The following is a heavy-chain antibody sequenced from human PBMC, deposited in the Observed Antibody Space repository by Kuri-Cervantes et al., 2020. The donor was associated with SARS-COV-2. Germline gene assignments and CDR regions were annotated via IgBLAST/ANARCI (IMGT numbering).Heavy chain of an antibody. CDR1: GFTFSNYW. D-gene: IGHD3-22*01. Sequence: GGSLRLSCAGSGFTFSNYWMHWVRQAPGKGLEWVAVIWYDGSNKYYADSVKGRFTISRDNSKNTLYLQMNSLRAEDTAVYYCARTMGGYYQDYWGQGTLVTVSS. J-gene: IGHJ4*02. CDR3: ARTMGGYYQDY. CDR2: IWYDGSNK. V-gene: IGHV3-33*08.